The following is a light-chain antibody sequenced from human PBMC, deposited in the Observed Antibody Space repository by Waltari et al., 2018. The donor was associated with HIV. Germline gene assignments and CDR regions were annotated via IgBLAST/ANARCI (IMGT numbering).Light chain of an antibody. CDR2: RDS. J-gene: IGLJ1*01. V-gene: IGLV3-9*01. CDR3: QVWDSSTASV. Sequence: YGLTQPPSVSVALGQTATITSGGTNVGRKNVHWYQQKPGQAPLLIIYRDSNRPSGIPERFSGSNSGNTATLTISTAQAGDEADYYCQVWDSSTASVFGTGTTVTVL. CDR1: NVGRKN.